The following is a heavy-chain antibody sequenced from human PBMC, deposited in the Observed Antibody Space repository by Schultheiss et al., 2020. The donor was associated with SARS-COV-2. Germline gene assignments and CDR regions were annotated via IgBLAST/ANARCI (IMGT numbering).Heavy chain of an antibody. CDR1: GGSISSGSYY. V-gene: IGHV4-61*02. D-gene: IGHD2-15*01. Sequence: SETLSLTCTVSGGSISSGSYYWSWIRQPAGKGLEWIGRIYTNGSTNYNPSLKSRVTMSVHTSKNQFSLKLSSVAAADTAVYYCAREGWVVVAATSTWWFDPWGQGTLVTVSS. J-gene: IGHJ5*02. CDR3: AREGWVVVAATSTWWFDP. CDR2: IYTNGST.